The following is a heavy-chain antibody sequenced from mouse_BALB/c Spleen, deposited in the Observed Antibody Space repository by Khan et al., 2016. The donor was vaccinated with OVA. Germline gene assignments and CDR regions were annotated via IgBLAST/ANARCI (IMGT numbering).Heavy chain of an antibody. V-gene: IGHV1S137*01. CDR1: DYTFTDYP. CDR3: ARDEGHSLFAY. Sequence: QVQLQQSGPELVRPGVSVKISCKGPDYTFTDYPMHWVQQSHVKSLEWIGAVSTYYGTTNYNQKFKGKAIMTVDKSSSTAYMELARLTSEDSAIYYCARDEGHSLFAYWGQGTLVTVSA. CDR2: VSTYYGTT. J-gene: IGHJ3*01.